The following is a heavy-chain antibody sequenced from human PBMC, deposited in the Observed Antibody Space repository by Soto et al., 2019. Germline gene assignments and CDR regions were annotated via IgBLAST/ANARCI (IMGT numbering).Heavy chain of an antibody. D-gene: IGHD4-17*01. V-gene: IGHV3-21*01. CDR2: ISSSSSYI. Sequence: EVQLVESGGGLVKPGGSLRLSCAASGFTFSSYSMNWVRQAPGKGLEWVSSISSSSSYIYYADSVKGRFTISRDNAKNSLYLQMHSLRAEDTAVYYCAREGATTVTIDYWGQGTLVTVSS. CDR3: AREGATTVTIDY. CDR1: GFTFSSYS. J-gene: IGHJ4*02.